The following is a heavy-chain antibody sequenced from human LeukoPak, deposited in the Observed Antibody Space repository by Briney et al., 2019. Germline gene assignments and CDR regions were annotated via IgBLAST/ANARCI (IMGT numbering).Heavy chain of an antibody. V-gene: IGHV3-7*01. Sequence: GGSLRLSCAASGFTFGSYWMSWVRQAPGKGLEWVANIKQDGSEKYYVESVKGRFSISRDNSKNTLYLQVNSLRIEDTAVYYCAKDFRVAEELWFGELWNAFDIWGQGIRVAVSS. CDR3: AKDFRVAEELWFGELWNAFDI. D-gene: IGHD3-10*01. J-gene: IGHJ3*02. CDR2: IKQDGSEK. CDR1: GFTFGSYW.